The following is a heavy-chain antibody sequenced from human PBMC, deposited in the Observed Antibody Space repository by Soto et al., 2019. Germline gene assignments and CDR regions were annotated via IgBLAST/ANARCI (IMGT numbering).Heavy chain of an antibody. D-gene: IGHD5-12*01. J-gene: IGHJ6*02. CDR3: GRDGPDYCASRMDV. CDR2: LHSGGDT. Sequence: EVQLVESGGGLVQPGGSLRLSCAASGIPVSSNYMTWVRQAPGKGLEWVSVLHSGGDTYYANSVKGRFTISRHDSTNTLFLQVNMRTAYDTVGYYCGRDGPDYCASRMDVWGQGTTVTVSS. V-gene: IGHV3-53*04. CDR1: GIPVSSNY.